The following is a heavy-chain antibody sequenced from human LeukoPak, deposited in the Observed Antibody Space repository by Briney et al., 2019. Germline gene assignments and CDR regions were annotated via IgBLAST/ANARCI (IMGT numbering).Heavy chain of an antibody. CDR2: ISYDGSNK. CDR1: GFTFSSYG. D-gene: IGHD6-13*01. CDR3: AKDWAAAYLDQDDAFDI. J-gene: IGHJ3*02. V-gene: IGHV3-30*18. Sequence: GGSLRLSCAASGFTFSSYGMHWVRQAPGKGLEWVAVISYDGSNKYYADSVKGRFTISRDNSKNTLYLQMNSLRAEDTAVYYCAKDWAAAYLDQDDAFDIWGQGTMVTVSS.